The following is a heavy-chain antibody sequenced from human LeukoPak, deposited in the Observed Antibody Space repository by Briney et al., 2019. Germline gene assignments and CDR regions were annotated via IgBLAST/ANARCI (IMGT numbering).Heavy chain of an antibody. CDR2: INHIEST. V-gene: IGHV4-34*01. J-gene: IGHJ6*02. CDR1: GGSFSGYY. CDR3: ARGQGRAAAGYKKMSGHNYYYYGMHV. D-gene: IGHD6-13*01. Sequence: SQTLSLTCAVYGGSFSGYYCSWIRQPPGKELEWIGEINHIESTNYNPSLKRRATISVDTSKNQFSLKLSSVTAADTAVYYCARGQGRAAAGYKKMSGHNYYYYGMHVGGQGTTVTVSS.